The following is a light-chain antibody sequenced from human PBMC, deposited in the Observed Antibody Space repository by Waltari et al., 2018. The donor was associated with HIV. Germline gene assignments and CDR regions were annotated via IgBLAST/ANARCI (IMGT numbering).Light chain of an antibody. V-gene: IGLV3-10*01. Sequence: SYELTQSPSVSVSPGQTARITCSGDALPKQYAFWYQQKSGQAPVLVIYEDSKRPSGIPERFSGSSSGTMATLTISGAQVEDEADYYCYSTDSSDWVFGGGTKLTVL. CDR3: YSTDSSDWV. CDR2: EDS. J-gene: IGLJ3*02. CDR1: ALPKQY.